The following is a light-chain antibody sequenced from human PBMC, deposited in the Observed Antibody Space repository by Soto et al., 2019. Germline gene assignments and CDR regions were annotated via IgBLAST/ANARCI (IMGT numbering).Light chain of an antibody. V-gene: IGKV1-39*01. J-gene: IGKJ4*01. Sequence: DIQMTQSPSSLSASVGDRVTITCRASQSISNYLNWFQLKPGKAPKLLIYAASSLQSGVPSRFSGSGSGTDFTLTISSLQPEDFTTYYCQQSHSIPLTFGGGTKVEIK. CDR2: AAS. CDR1: QSISNY. CDR3: QQSHSIPLT.